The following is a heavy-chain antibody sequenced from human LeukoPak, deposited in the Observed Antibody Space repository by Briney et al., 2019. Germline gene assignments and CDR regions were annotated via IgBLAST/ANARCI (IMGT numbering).Heavy chain of an antibody. CDR3: ARDRVNNWFDP. Sequence: SETLSLTCTVSGGSISSSSYYWSWIRQPPGKGLEWIGYIYYSGITNYNPSLKSRVAISVDTSKNQFSLELSSVTAADTAYYYCARDRVNNWFDPWGQGALVTVSS. V-gene: IGHV4-61*01. CDR1: GGSISSSSYY. CDR2: IYYSGIT. D-gene: IGHD3-10*01. J-gene: IGHJ5*02.